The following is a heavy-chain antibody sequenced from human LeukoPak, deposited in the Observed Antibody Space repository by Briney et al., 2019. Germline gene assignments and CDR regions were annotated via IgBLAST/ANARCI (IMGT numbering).Heavy chain of an antibody. CDR1: GSSMSSSNW. CDR2: IYHSGST. Sequence: SGTLSLTCAVSGSSMSSSNWWSWVRQPPGKGLEWVGEIYHSGSTNYNPSLKSRVTISVDKSKNQFSLKLSSVTAADTAVYYCARRGFQLLWFGELSVDAFDIWGPGTMVTVSS. J-gene: IGHJ3*02. CDR3: ARRGFQLLWFGELSVDAFDI. D-gene: IGHD3-10*01. V-gene: IGHV4-4*02.